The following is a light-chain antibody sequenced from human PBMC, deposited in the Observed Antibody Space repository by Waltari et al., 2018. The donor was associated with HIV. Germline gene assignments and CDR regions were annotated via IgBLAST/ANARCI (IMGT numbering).Light chain of an antibody. V-gene: IGLV2-11*01. CDR2: DGS. CDR3: CSYAGSYTLYV. J-gene: IGLJ1*01. CDR1: SSDVGGYNY. Sequence: QSALTQPRSVSGSPGQSVTISCSGTSSDVGGYNYVSWYQQHPGKAPKLMISDGSRRPSGVPDRFSGSKSGNTASLTISGLQAEDEADYYCCSYAGSYTLYVFGTGTKVTVL.